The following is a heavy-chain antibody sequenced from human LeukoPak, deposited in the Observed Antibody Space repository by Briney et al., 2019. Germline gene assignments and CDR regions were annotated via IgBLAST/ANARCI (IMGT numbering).Heavy chain of an antibody. CDR1: GFTFSSYW. Sequence: GGSLRLSCAASGFTFSSYWMSWVRQAPGKGLEGVANIKQDGSEKYYVDSVKGRFTISRDNAKNSLYLQMNSLRAEDTAVYYCSRDGIAAAVSSDYWGQGTLVTVSS. CDR3: SRDGIAAAVSSDY. J-gene: IGHJ4*02. D-gene: IGHD6-13*01. CDR2: IKQDGSEK. V-gene: IGHV3-7*01.